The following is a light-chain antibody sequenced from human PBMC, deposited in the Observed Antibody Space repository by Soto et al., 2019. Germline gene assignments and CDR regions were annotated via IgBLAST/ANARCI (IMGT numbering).Light chain of an antibody. V-gene: IGLV2-14*01. J-gene: IGLJ2*01. Sequence: QSVLTQPASVSGSPGQSITISCTGTSTDIGGYDYVSWYQQYPGKAPKLMISEVTNRPSGVSERFSGSKSGNTASLTISGLQPEDEADYYCSSFTLRTTVIFGGGTKLTVL. CDR3: SSFTLRTTVI. CDR2: EVT. CDR1: STDIGGYDY.